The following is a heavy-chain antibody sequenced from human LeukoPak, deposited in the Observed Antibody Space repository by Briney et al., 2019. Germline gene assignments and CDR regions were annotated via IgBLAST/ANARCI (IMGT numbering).Heavy chain of an antibody. CDR1: GYTFTSYD. CDR3: ANLLGWGAWVFDY. Sequence: ASVKVSCKASGYTFTSYDINWVRQATGQGLEWMGWMNPNSGNTGYAQKFQGRVTMTRNTSISTAYMELNSLRAEDTAVYYCANLLGWGAWVFDYWGQGTLVTVSS. J-gene: IGHJ4*02. V-gene: IGHV1-8*01. D-gene: IGHD3-16*01. CDR2: MNPNSGNT.